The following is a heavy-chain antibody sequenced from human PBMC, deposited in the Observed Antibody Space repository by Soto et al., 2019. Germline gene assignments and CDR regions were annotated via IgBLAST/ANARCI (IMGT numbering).Heavy chain of an antibody. Sequence: SQTLSLTCAISGDSVSSNSAAWNWIRQSPLRGLEWLGRTYYRSKWYRDYAESVKSRLTISADTSKSQFSLQLKSVTPEDTAVYYCARGSGADDGFDIWGQGTMVTV. D-gene: IGHD7-27*01. CDR2: TYYRSKWYR. V-gene: IGHV6-1*01. CDR3: ARGSGADDGFDI. J-gene: IGHJ3*02. CDR1: GDSVSSNSAA.